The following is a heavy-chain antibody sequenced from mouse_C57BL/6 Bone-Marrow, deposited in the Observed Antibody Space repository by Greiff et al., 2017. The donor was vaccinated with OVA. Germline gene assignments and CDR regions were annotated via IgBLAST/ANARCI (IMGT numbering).Heavy chain of an antibody. CDR2: IRSKSNNYAT. D-gene: IGHD2-3*01. V-gene: IGHV10-1*01. Sequence: EVKVVESGGGLVQPKGSLKLSCAASGFSFNTYAMNWVRQAPGKGLEWVARIRSKSNNYATYYAYSVKDRFTISRDDSESMLYLQMNNLKTEDTAMYYCVEDGYYMFAYWGQGTLVTVSA. J-gene: IGHJ3*01. CDR3: VEDGYYMFAY. CDR1: GFSFNTYA.